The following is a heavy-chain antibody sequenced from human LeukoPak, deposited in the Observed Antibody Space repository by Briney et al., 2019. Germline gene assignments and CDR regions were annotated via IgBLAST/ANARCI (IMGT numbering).Heavy chain of an antibody. Sequence: SQTLSLTCTVSGGSISSGSYYWSWIRQPAGKGLEWIGRIYTSGSTNYNPSLKSRVTISVDTSKNQFSLKLSSVTAADTAVYYCATQHIAVVTATEFDPWGQGTLVTVSS. CDR3: ATQHIAVVTATEFDP. D-gene: IGHD2-21*02. J-gene: IGHJ5*02. V-gene: IGHV4-61*02. CDR2: IYTSGST. CDR1: GGSISSGSYY.